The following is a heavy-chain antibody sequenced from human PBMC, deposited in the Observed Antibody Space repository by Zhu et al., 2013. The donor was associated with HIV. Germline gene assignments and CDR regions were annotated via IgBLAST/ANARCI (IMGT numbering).Heavy chain of an antibody. J-gene: IGHJ6*02. CDR2: ISAYNGNT. CDR1: GYTFTSYG. Sequence: QVQLVQSGAEVKKPGASVKVSCKASGYTFTSYGISWVRQAPGQGLEWMGWISAYNGNTNYAQKLQGRVTMTTDTSTSTAYMELRSLRSDDTAVYYCARFAGCTNGVCYGYYYYGMDVWGQGTTVTVSS. D-gene: IGHD2-8*01. V-gene: IGHV1-18*01. CDR3: ARFAGCTNGVCYGYYYYGMDV.